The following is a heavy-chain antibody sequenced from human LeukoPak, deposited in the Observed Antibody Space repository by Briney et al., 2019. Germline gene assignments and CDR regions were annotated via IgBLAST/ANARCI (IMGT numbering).Heavy chain of an antibody. Sequence: GGSLRLSCAASGFTFSSYSMNWVRQAPGKGLEWVSSISSSSSYIYYADSAKGRFTISRDNAKNSLYLQMNSLRAEDTAVYYCASLAGPFDYWGQGTLVTVSS. CDR1: GFTFSSYS. V-gene: IGHV3-21*01. D-gene: IGHD6-19*01. CDR2: ISSSSSYI. J-gene: IGHJ4*02. CDR3: ASLAGPFDY.